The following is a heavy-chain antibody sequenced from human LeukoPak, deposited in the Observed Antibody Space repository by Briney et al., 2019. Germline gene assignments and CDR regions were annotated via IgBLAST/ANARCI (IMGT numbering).Heavy chain of an antibody. D-gene: IGHD6-6*01. Sequence: PSETLSLTCTVSGGSISSGDYYWSWLRQPPGKGLEWIGYIYYSGSTYYNPSLKSRVTISVDTSKNQFSLKLSSVTAADTAVYYCARWSGSVTARNYYYYMDVWGEGTTVTVSS. CDR2: IYYSGST. J-gene: IGHJ6*03. CDR3: ARWSGSVTARNYYYYMDV. CDR1: GGSISSGDYY. V-gene: IGHV4-30-4*01.